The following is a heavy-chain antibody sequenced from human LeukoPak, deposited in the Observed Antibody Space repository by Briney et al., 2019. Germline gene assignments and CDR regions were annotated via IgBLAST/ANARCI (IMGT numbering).Heavy chain of an antibody. Sequence: GGSLRLSCAASGFSFSDCYMSWFRQAPGKGPEWHSYIGGSGADTNYADSVKGRFTTSRDNAKSSLYLQMNSLRAEDTAVYYCAKTLVASPGNTGGPWGQGTLVTVSS. CDR1: GFSFSDCY. D-gene: IGHD6-6*01. CDR2: IGGSGADT. J-gene: IGHJ1*01. CDR3: AKTLVASPGNTGGP. V-gene: IGHV3-11*03.